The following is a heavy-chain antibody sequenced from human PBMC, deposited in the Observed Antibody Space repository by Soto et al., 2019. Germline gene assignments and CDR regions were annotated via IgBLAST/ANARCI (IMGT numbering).Heavy chain of an antibody. Sequence: QVQLVESGGGVVQPGRSLRLSCVASGFTFSSYAMHWVRQAPGKGLEWVAVISHDGSKKYYGDSVKGRFTISRDNSKNTLELQMNSQRAEDTAVYYCAKTWGECSGGRCYYYYGMDVWGQGTTVTVSS. J-gene: IGHJ6*02. CDR2: ISHDGSKK. V-gene: IGHV3-30*18. CDR3: AKTWGECSGGRCYYYYGMDV. CDR1: GFTFSSYA. D-gene: IGHD2-15*01.